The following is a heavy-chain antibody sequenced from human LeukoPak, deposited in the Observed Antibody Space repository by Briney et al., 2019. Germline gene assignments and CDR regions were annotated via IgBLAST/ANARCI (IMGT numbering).Heavy chain of an antibody. Sequence: GASVKVSCKASGYTFTSYGISWVRQAPGQGLEWMGWISVYNGNAIYAQKLQGRVTMTTDTSTNTAYMELRSLRSDDTAVYYCARDSLPAAIDYWGQGTLVTVSS. CDR3: ARDSLPAAIDY. V-gene: IGHV1-18*01. CDR1: GYTFTSYG. J-gene: IGHJ4*02. CDR2: ISVYNGNA. D-gene: IGHD2-2*01.